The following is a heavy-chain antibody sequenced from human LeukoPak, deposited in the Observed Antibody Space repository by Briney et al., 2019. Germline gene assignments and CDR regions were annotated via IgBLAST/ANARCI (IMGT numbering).Heavy chain of an antibody. V-gene: IGHV3-23*01. Sequence: GGSLRLSCAASGFTFSTYAMSWVRQAPGKGLEWVSGISGSGASTYYADSVRGRFTVSRDNSKNTLYLQMNSLRAEDTAVYYCAKGAYSSSWWSVDYWGQGTLVTVSS. CDR1: GFTFSTYA. D-gene: IGHD6-13*01. CDR2: ISGSGAST. J-gene: IGHJ4*02. CDR3: AKGAYSSSWWSVDY.